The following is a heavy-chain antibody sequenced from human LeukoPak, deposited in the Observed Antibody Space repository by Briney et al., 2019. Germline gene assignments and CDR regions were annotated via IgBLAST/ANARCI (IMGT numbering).Heavy chain of an antibody. CDR1: GLTFNTYW. CDR3: GGFGYEAAVDL. Sequence: PGGSLRLSCAASGLTFNTYWMRWVRQAPGKGLEWVANIKPDESETYYVDTVKGRFTISRDNAKNLLYLQMNSLRGEDTAVYYCGGFGYEAAVDLWGQGTLVTVS. V-gene: IGHV3-7*01. CDR2: IKPDESET. D-gene: IGHD6-13*01. J-gene: IGHJ4*02.